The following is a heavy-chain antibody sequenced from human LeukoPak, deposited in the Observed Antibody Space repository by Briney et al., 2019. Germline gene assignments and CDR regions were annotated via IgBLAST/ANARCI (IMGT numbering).Heavy chain of an antibody. CDR3: ARDLGGGDCYLDY. D-gene: IGHD2-21*02. CDR1: GFTFSSYG. J-gene: IGHJ4*02. V-gene: IGHV3-30*19. CDR2: IWYDGSNK. Sequence: PGGSLRLSCAASGFTFSSYGMHWVRQAPGKGLEWVAVIWYDGSNKYYADSVKGRFTISRDNSKNTLYLQMNSLRAEDTAVYYCARDLGGGDCYLDYWGQGTLVTVSS.